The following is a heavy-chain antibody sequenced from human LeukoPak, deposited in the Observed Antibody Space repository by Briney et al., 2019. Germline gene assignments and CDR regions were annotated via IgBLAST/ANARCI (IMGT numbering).Heavy chain of an antibody. Sequence: GGSLRLSCAASGFTFSSYWMPWVRQAPGKGLEWVSAISGSGGSTYYADSVKGRFTISRDNSKNTLYLQMNSLRAEDTAVYYCAKLIGSSWYYAFDIWGQGTMVTVSS. D-gene: IGHD6-13*01. CDR3: AKLIGSSWYYAFDI. V-gene: IGHV3-23*01. CDR2: ISGSGGST. CDR1: GFTFSSYW. J-gene: IGHJ3*02.